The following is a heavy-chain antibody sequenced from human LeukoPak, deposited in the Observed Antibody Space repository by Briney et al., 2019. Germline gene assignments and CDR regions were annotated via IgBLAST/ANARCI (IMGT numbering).Heavy chain of an antibody. V-gene: IGHV3-33*01. CDR3: ARERGDILMPNWFDP. J-gene: IGHJ5*02. Sequence: GRSLRLSCAASGFTFSSYGMHWVRQAPGKGLQWVALIWYDGSNKYYADSVKGRFTISRDNSKKTLYLQMNSLRAGDTAVYYCARERGDILMPNWFDPWGQGTLVTVSS. D-gene: IGHD3-10*01. CDR1: GFTFSSYG. CDR2: IWYDGSNK.